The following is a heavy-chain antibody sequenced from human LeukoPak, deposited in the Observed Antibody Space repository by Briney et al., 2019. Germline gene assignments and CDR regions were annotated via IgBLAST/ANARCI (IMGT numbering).Heavy chain of an antibody. J-gene: IGHJ6*03. Sequence: SETLSLTCTVSGDSMSYYYWSWIRQTPGKGLEWLGYMYYTGRTKYNPSLKSRVTFSLDMSKNQFSLKLDSVTAADTAVYYCARGVWTSRYYYYMDVWGKGTTVTVSS. CDR1: GDSMSYYY. D-gene: IGHD3/OR15-3a*01. CDR3: ARGVWTSRYYYYMDV. V-gene: IGHV4-59*12. CDR2: MYYTGRT.